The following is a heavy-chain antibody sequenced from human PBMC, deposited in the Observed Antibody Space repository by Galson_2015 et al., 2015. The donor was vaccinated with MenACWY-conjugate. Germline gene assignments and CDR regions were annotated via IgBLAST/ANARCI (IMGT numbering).Heavy chain of an antibody. J-gene: IGHJ4*02. D-gene: IGHD6-6*01. V-gene: IGHV2-5*02. Sequence: PALVKPTQTLTLTCTFSGFSLSTSGVGVGWIRQPPGKALEWLAFIYWDDDKRYSPSLKSRLSITKDTSKNLVVLTLTNMYPVDTATYYCAHRRRYSNSWDGGYFDYWGQGTLVTVSS. CDR3: AHRRRYSNSWDGGYFDY. CDR2: IYWDDDK. CDR1: GFSLSTSGVG.